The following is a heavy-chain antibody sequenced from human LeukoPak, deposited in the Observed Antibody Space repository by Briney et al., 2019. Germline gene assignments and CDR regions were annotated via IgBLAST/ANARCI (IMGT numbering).Heavy chain of an antibody. CDR3: SSEPKTGY. V-gene: IGHV3-74*01. CDR1: GFSFSNYR. Sequence: GGSLRLSCVASGFSFSNYRMYWVRQAPRKGLVWVSGINSDGSSTTYADSVKGRFTISRDNAKNTLYLQMDSLRAEDTAVYYCSSEPKTGYWGQGTLVTVSS. CDR2: INSDGSST. J-gene: IGHJ4*02.